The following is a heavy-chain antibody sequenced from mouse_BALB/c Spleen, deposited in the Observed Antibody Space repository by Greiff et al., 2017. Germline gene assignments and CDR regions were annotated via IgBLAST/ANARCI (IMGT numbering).Heavy chain of an antibody. J-gene: IGHJ4*01. D-gene: IGHD2-10*02. CDR2: IDPSDSYT. V-gene: IGHV1-69*02. CDR3: ARGGYGNGYAMDY. Sequence: VQLQQPGAELVKPGASVKLSCKASGYTFTSYWMHWVKQRPGQGLEWIGEIDPSDSYTNYNQKFKGKATLTVDKSSSTAYMQLSSLTSEDSAVYYCARGGYGNGYAMDYWGQGTSVTVSS. CDR1: GYTFTSYW.